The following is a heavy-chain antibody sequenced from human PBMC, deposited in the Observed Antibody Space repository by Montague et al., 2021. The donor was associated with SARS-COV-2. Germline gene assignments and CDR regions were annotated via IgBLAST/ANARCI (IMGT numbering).Heavy chain of an antibody. V-gene: IGHV4-59*12. J-gene: IGHJ6*02. CDR2: IYDSGNA. CDR3: AVLTDYYYYSLDV. Sequence: SETLSLTCAVSGGSIRNYYWSWIRQPPGRGLEWIAYIYDSGNANYNPSLKSRVTILVDTSKNQFSLKLSSVTAADTAVYYCAVLTDYYYYSLDVWGQGTTATVSS. CDR1: GGSIRNYY.